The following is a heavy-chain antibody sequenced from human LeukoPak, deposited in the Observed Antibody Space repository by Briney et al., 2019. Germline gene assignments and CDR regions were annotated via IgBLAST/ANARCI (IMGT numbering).Heavy chain of an antibody. Sequence: SDTLSLTCSVSGGPISRYYWICMPQPGGRGLEWIGRNDTSEHTSYNPSLQSRVTMSVDTPKSQFSVKLSAVTAAVTAVDYCASRALMAGSDYWGQGTLVTVSS. CDR1: GGPISRYY. D-gene: IGHD6-19*01. CDR3: ASRALMAGSDY. CDR2: NDTSEHT. J-gene: IGHJ4*02. V-gene: IGHV4-4*07.